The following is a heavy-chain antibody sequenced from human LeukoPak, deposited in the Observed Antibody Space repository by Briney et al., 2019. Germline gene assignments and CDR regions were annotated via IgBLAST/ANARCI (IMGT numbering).Heavy chain of an antibody. Sequence: SETLSLTCTVSGGSISSYYWSWIRQPPGKGLEWIGYIYYSGSTNYNPSLKSRVTTSVDTSKNQFSLKLSSVTAADTAVYYCARLGYYGSGSYYHQANPDYFDYWGQGTLVTVSS. V-gene: IGHV4-59*01. CDR1: GGSISSYY. CDR2: IYYSGST. D-gene: IGHD3-10*01. J-gene: IGHJ4*02. CDR3: ARLGYYGSGSYYHQANPDYFDY.